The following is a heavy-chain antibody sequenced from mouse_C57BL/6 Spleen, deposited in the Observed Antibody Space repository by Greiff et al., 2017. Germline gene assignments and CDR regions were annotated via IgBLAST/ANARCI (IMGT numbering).Heavy chain of an antibody. CDR1: GFSLTSYG. D-gene: IGHD2-5*01. CDR3: ARSGYSHYDWFAY. V-gene: IGHV2-2*01. J-gene: IGHJ3*01. Sequence: QVQLKQSGPGLVQPSQCLSITCTVSGFSLTSYGVHWVRQSPGKGLEWLGVIWSGGSTDNNAAFISRLSISKDNSKSQVFFKMNSLQADYTAIYYCARSGYSHYDWFAYWGQGTLVTVSA. CDR2: IWSGGST.